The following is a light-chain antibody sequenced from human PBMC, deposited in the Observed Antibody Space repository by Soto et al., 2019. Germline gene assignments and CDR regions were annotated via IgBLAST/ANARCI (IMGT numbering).Light chain of an antibody. J-gene: IGKJ3*01. CDR2: DAS. CDR1: QSVSSSY. CDR3: QQRYNWPLT. V-gene: IGKV3D-20*02. Sequence: EIVLTQSPGTLSLSPGERATLSCRASQSVSSSYLAWYQQRPGQAPRLLIYDASRRDIGVPDRFIGSGSATDFTLTISSLEPEDFAVYYCQQRYNWPLTFGPGTKVDIK.